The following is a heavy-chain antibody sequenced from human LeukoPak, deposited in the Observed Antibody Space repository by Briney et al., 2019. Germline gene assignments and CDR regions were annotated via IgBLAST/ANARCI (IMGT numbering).Heavy chain of an antibody. CDR2: IYYSGST. CDR1: GGSISSYY. CDR3: ARTYYDLYYYGMDV. J-gene: IGHJ6*02. V-gene: IGHV4-59*08. Sequence: SETLSHTCTVSGGSISSYYWSWIRQPPGKGLEWIGYIYYSGSTNYNPSLKSRVTISVDTSKNQFSLKLSSVTAADTAVYYCARTYYDLYYYGMDVWGRGTTVTVSS. D-gene: IGHD3-3*01.